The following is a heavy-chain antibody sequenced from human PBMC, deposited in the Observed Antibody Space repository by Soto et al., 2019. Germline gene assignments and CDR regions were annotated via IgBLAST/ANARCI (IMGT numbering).Heavy chain of an antibody. V-gene: IGHV3-23*01. J-gene: IGHJ6*02. CDR1: GFTFSNYA. D-gene: IGHD3-10*01. CDR2: ISGSGRNT. Sequence: EVQMLESGGGLVHPGGSLRLSCAASGFTFSNYAMNWVRQAPGKGLEWVSSISGSGRNTYYADSVKGRLTISRDSSKNTLYLQMNSLRVEVTGVYYCAKDLNGSGSFTSYYHYGMDVWGQGTTVTVSS. CDR3: AKDLNGSGSFTSYYHYGMDV.